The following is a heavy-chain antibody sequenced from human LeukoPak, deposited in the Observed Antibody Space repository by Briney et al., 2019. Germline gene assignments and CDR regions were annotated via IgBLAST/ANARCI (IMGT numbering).Heavy chain of an antibody. J-gene: IGHJ4*02. V-gene: IGHV4-34*01. D-gene: IGHD6-19*01. CDR2: INHSGST. Sequence: SETLSLTCAIYGGSFSGYTWSWIRQPPGKGLEWIGEINHSGSTNYNPSLKSRVTISVDTSKNQFSLKLSSVTAADTAVYYCARNSGWYGVSWGQGTLVSVSS. CDR1: GGSFSGYT. CDR3: ARNSGWYGVS.